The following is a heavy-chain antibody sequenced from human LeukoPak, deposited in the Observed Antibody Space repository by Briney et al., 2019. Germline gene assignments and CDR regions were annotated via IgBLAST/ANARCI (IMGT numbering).Heavy chain of an antibody. CDR1: GGSLNSSSYY. D-gene: IGHD2-2*01. CDR2: IYYSGRT. J-gene: IGHJ4*02. Sequence: PWETLSLTCTVSGGSLNSSSYYWGWIRQPPGKGLEWIGSIYYSGRTYYNPSLRSRATIFVDTSKNQFSLKLNSVTAADTAVYYCARSQATAMVSDYWGQGTLVTVSS. V-gene: IGHV4-39*01. CDR3: ARSQATAMVSDY.